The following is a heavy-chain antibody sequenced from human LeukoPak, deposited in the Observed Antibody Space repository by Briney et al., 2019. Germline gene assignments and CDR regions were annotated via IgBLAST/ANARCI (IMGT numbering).Heavy chain of an antibody. CDR1: GGSISSYY. CDR3: ARTPIYYFDNSGYYN. D-gene: IGHD3-22*01. J-gene: IGHJ4*02. V-gene: IGHV4-59*01. CDR2: IYYSGST. Sequence: SETLSLTCTVCGGSISSYYWSWIRQPPGKGLEWIGYIYYSGSTNYNPSLKSRVTISVDTSKNQFSLKLSSVTAADTAVYYCARTPIYYFDNSGYYNWGQGTLVTVSS.